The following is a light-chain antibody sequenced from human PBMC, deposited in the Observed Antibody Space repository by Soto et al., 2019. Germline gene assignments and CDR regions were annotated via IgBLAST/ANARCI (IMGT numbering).Light chain of an antibody. CDR2: DAS. V-gene: IGKV1-5*01. J-gene: IGKJ2*01. CDR1: QSINIW. Sequence: DIQMTQSPSTLSASVGDRVTITCRASQSINIWLAWYQQKAGKAPKLLIYDASTLENRVPLRCSGSGAGTEFTLTISGLQPDDFATYYCQQYNTYSYTFGQGTKLEIK. CDR3: QQYNTYSYT.